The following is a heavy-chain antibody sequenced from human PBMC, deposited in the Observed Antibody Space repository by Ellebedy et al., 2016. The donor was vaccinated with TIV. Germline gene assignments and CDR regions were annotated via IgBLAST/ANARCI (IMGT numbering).Heavy chain of an antibody. CDR2: VKSDGSGT. CDR1: GFTFSTYW. Sequence: PGGSLRLSCAASGFTFSTYWLHWVRQAPGKGLVWVSHVKSDGSGTYADSVKGRFTISRDNARNTVYLQMSSLRVEDTAIYYCATGAGYSYDYWGQGTLVTVSS. D-gene: IGHD3-22*01. J-gene: IGHJ4*02. V-gene: IGHV3-74*01. CDR3: ATGAGYSYDY.